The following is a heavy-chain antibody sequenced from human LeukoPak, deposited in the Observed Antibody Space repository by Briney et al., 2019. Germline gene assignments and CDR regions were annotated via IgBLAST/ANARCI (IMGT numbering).Heavy chain of an antibody. V-gene: IGHV3-21*01. CDR3: ARHAGTTVTPIDY. D-gene: IGHD4-17*01. CDR2: VSSSSSYI. Sequence: GGSLRLSCAASGFTFSSYSMNWVRQAPGKGLEWVSSVSSSSSYIYYADSVKGRFTISRDNARNSLYLQMNSLRAEDTAIYYCARHAGTTVTPIDYWGQGTLVTVSS. CDR1: GFTFSSYS. J-gene: IGHJ4*02.